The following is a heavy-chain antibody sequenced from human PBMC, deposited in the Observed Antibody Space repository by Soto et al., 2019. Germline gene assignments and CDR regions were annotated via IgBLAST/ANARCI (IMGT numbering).Heavy chain of an antibody. CDR1: GFTFSSYA. CDR2: ISGSGGST. V-gene: IGHV3-23*01. J-gene: IGHJ6*03. CDR3: AKDLSVRDYYYYYMDV. Sequence: GGSLRLSCAASGFTFSSYAMSWVRQAPGKGLEWVSGISGSGGSTYYADSVKGRFTISRDNSKNTLSLQMNSLRAEDTALYYCAKDLSVRDYYYYYMDVWGKGTTVTVSS. D-gene: IGHD1-1*01.